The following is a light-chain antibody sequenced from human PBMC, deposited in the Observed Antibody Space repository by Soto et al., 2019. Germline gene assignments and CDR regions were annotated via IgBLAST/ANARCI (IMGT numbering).Light chain of an antibody. CDR1: STDVGGYNY. CDR3: SSYTSSSILGV. CDR2: EVS. J-gene: IGLJ2*01. Sequence: QSALTQPASVSGSPGQSITISCTGTSTDVGGYNYVSWYQHHPGKAPKLMIYEVSNRPSGVSNRFSGSKSGNTASLTISGLLAEDDADYYCSSYTSSSILGVFGGGTKVTVL. V-gene: IGLV2-14*01.